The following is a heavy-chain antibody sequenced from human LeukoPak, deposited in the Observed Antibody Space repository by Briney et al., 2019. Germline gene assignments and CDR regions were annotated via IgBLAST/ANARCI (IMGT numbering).Heavy chain of an antibody. CDR1: GFTFSSYA. Sequence: GGSLRLSCAASGFTFSSYAMNWVRQAPGKGLEWVSAMSGSGGTTYYADSVKGRFTISRDNSKNTLYLQMNSLRAEDTAVYYCARGKLWFDYWGQGTLVTVSS. D-gene: IGHD5-18*01. V-gene: IGHV3-23*01. CDR3: ARGKLWFDY. J-gene: IGHJ4*02. CDR2: MSGSGGTT.